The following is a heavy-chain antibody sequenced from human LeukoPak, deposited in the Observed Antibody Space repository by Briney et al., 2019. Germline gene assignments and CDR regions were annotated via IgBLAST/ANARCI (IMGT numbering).Heavy chain of an antibody. CDR1: GFTFNYYW. CDR3: ARVRKLRTRGVMGPLDY. D-gene: IGHD3-10*01. Sequence: GGSLSLSCAASGFTFNYYWLTWVRQARGKGLEWVAGIHQDGSEKYYVDSVKGRFIISRDNAKNSLYLQMNSLRAEDTAVYYCARVRKLRTRGVMGPLDYWGQGTLVTVSS. J-gene: IGHJ4*02. V-gene: IGHV3-7*01. CDR2: IHQDGSEK.